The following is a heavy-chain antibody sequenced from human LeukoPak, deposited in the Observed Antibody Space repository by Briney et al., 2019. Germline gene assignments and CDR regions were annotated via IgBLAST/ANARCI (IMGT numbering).Heavy chain of an antibody. V-gene: IGHV1-69*13. Sequence: ASVKVSCKASGGTFSSYAISWVRQAPGQGLEWMGGIIPNFGTANYAQKFQGRVTITADESTSTAYMELSSLRSEDTAVYYCASLWGSKQVATEGWGQGTLVTVSS. D-gene: IGHD5-12*01. CDR2: IIPNFGTA. CDR3: ASLWGSKQVATEG. CDR1: GGTFSSYA. J-gene: IGHJ4*02.